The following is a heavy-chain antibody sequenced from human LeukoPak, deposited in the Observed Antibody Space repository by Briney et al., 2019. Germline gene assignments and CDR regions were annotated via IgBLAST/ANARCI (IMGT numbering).Heavy chain of an antibody. CDR3: AGLTLTGVGGRGWFDS. V-gene: IGHV4-39*02. CDR1: GDSITNSGWS. J-gene: IGHJ5*01. CDR2: LPYDENVADRGIP. Sequence: PSETLSLTCFVSGDSITNSGWSWGWVRQPPGKGLEWIGTLPYDENVADRGIPSYNPSLTSRVTISADTSKNHLSLTVNSVTAADTASYYCAGLTLTGVGGRGWFDSWGQGALVIVSS. D-gene: IGHD3-3*01.